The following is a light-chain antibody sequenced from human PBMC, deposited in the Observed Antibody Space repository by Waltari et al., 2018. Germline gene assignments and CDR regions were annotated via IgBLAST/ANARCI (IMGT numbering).Light chain of an antibody. V-gene: IGLV4-69*01. J-gene: IGLJ3*02. CDR1: HGYSSHL. CDR2: VNSDGSH. CDR3: ETGGHGTWV. Sequence: QLVLTQSPSASASPGDPGKLTLTLSHGYSSHLTPWRQQQPEKGPRFLMKVNSDGSHTKGDDIPVRFSGSCSGAVRYLTISGLQSEDEAEYYCETGGHGTWVIGGGTKVTVL.